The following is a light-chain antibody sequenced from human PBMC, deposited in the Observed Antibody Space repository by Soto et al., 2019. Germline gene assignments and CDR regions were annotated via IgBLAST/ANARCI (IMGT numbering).Light chain of an antibody. J-gene: IGLJ3*02. CDR3: GLYVGSGIHWV. CDR1: SGSVSTRNY. V-gene: IGLV8-61*01. CDR2: NTN. Sequence: QAVVTQEPSFSVSPGGTVTLTCGLTSGSVSTRNYPSWYQQIPGQAPRTLIYNTNTRSSGVPDRFSGSILGNKAALTITGAQAEDASEYYCGLYVGSGIHWVFGGGTKLTVL.